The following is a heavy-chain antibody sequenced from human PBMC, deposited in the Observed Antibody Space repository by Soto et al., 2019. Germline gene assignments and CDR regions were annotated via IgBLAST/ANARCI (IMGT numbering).Heavy chain of an antibody. CDR3: TRDFLDIVVVVTATHHFQH. CDR2: IRSKAYGETT. Sequence: GGSLRLSCTASGFTFGDYAMSWFRQAPGKGLEWVGFIRSKAYGETTAYAASVKGRFTISRDDSKSIAYLQMNSLKIEDTAVYYCTRDFLDIVVVVTATHHFQHWGQGTLVTVSS. CDR1: GFTFGDYA. V-gene: IGHV3-49*03. D-gene: IGHD2-15*01. J-gene: IGHJ1*01.